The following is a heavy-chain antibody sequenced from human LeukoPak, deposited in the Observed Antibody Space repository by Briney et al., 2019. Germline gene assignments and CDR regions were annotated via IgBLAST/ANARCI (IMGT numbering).Heavy chain of an antibody. J-gene: IGHJ4*02. V-gene: IGHV3-20*04. CDR1: GFTFDDYG. CDR2: INRNGGST. Sequence: TGGSLRLSCAASGFTFDDYGMSWVRQVPGKGLEWVSGINRNGGSTGYADSVKGRFTISRDNAKNSLYLQMNSLRAEDTAVYYCARRAGAYSHPYDYWGQGTLVTVSS. D-gene: IGHD4/OR15-4a*01. CDR3: ARRAGAYSHPYDY.